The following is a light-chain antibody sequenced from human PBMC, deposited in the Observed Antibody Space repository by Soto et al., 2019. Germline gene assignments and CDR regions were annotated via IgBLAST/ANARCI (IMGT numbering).Light chain of an antibody. CDR3: QQYKT. CDR1: QSVISTY. CDR2: GAS. V-gene: IGKV3-20*01. Sequence: VWPQSPGTLSFAPGERATLSCRASQSVISTYLAWYQQKPGQAPRLLIYGASSRATGIPDMFSCSWSGTDFTLPISRLEPEEFAVYYCQQYKTFGQGTKVDIK. J-gene: IGKJ1*01.